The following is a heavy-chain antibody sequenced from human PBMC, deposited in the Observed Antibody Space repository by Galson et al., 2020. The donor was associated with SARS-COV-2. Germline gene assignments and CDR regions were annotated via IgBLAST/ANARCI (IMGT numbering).Heavy chain of an antibody. D-gene: IGHD7-27*01. V-gene: IGHV3-74*01. CDR1: GFTFSYYY. CDR3: ERGGPGVSVSPYSVFDV. J-gene: IGHJ3*01. Sequence: GGSLRLSCAASGFTFSYYYMHWVRQAPGKGLVWVSRISHDGSITNYAGSVEGRFTISRDNAKNTLYLEMNSLRAEDTAVYYCERGGPGVSVSPYSVFDVWGRGTMVTVSS. CDR2: ISHDGSIT.